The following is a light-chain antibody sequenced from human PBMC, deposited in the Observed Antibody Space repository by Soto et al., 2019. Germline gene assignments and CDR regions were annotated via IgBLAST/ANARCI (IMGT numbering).Light chain of an antibody. CDR1: RGISSW. CDR3: QQYNSYSTWT. Sequence: DIQMTQSPSTLSASVGDRVTITCRASRGISSWLAWYQQKPGRAPKLLIYDASSLESGVPSRFSGSGSGTEFTLTISSLQPDDFATYYCQQYNSYSTWTFGQGTKVDIK. J-gene: IGKJ1*01. CDR2: DAS. V-gene: IGKV1-5*01.